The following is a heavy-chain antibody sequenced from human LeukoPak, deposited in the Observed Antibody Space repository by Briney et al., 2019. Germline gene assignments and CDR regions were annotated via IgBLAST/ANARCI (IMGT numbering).Heavy chain of an antibody. D-gene: IGHD6-13*01. CDR3: ARGEQQLVIDC. CDR1: GSTFSSYS. CDR2: ISSSSSYI. V-gene: IGHV3-21*01. J-gene: IGHJ4*02. Sequence: PGGSLRLSCAASGSTFSSYSMNWVRQAPGKGLEWVPSISSSSSYIYYADSVKGRFTISRDNAKNSLYLQMNSLRAEDTAVYYCARGEQQLVIDCWGQGTLVTVSS.